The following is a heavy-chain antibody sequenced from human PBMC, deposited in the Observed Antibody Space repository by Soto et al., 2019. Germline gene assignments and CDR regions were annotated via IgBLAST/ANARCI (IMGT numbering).Heavy chain of an antibody. CDR1: GGSFSGYY. CDR2: INHSGST. CDR3: ARARVKQLVLGYYYYGMDV. Sequence: PSETLSLTCAVYGGSFSGYYWSWIRQPPGKGLEWIGEINHSGSTNYNPSLKSRVTISVDTSKNQFSLKLSSVTAADTAVYYCARARVKQLVLGYYYYGMDVWGQGTTVTVSS. D-gene: IGHD6-6*01. V-gene: IGHV4-34*01. J-gene: IGHJ6*02.